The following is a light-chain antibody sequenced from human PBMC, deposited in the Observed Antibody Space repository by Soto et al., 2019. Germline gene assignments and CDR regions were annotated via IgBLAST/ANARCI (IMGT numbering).Light chain of an antibody. J-gene: IGKJ5*01. CDR3: QQSYNTPLT. CDR1: QSITTY. CDR2: AAS. V-gene: IGKV1-39*01. Sequence: DIQMTQSPSSLSASVGDRVTITCRASQSITTYLTWYQQKPGRAPKLLIYAASSLQGGVPSRFSGSGSGADFTLTISSLQPEDFATYYCQQSYNTPLTFGQGTRLEIK.